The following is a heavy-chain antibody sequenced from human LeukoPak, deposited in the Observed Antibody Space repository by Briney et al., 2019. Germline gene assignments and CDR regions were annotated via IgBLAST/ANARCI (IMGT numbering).Heavy chain of an antibody. V-gene: IGHV3-30*04. CDR2: IVEDGTNQ. CDR3: ARVQGGGYRTADY. D-gene: IGHD6-19*01. J-gene: IGHJ4*02. CDR1: GFTFNNYP. Sequence: GGSLRLSCAASGFTFNNYPMHWVRQAPGKGLDWVAVIVEDGTNQYYADSVKGRFTISRDNSKNTLFLQMNSLRSEDTAMYYCARVQGGGYRTADYWGQGTLVTVSS.